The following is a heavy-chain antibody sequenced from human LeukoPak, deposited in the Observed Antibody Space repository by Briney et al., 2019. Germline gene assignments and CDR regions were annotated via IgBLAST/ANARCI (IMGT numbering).Heavy chain of an antibody. Sequence: PSETLSLTCTVSGGSISSSSYYWGWIRQPPGKGLEWIGSIYYSGSTYYNPSLKSRVTISVDTSKNQFSLKLSSVTAADTAVYYCATLLYCSGGSCHWFDPWGQGTLVTVSS. CDR3: ATLLYCSGGSCHWFDP. CDR2: IYYSGST. D-gene: IGHD2-15*01. J-gene: IGHJ5*02. CDR1: GGSISSSSYY. V-gene: IGHV4-39*07.